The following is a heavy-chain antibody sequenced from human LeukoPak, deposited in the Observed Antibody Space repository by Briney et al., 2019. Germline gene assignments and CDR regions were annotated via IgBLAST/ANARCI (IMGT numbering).Heavy chain of an antibody. V-gene: IGHV3-48*01. CDR3: ARVIAAAGTCFDY. D-gene: IGHD6-13*01. J-gene: IGHJ4*02. Sequence: GGSLRLSCAASGFTFSSYSMNWVRQAPGKGLEWVSYISSSSSTIYYADSVKGRFTISRDNAKNSLYLQMNSLRAEDTAVYYCARVIAAAGTCFDYWGQGTLVTVSP. CDR1: GFTFSSYS. CDR2: ISSSSSTI.